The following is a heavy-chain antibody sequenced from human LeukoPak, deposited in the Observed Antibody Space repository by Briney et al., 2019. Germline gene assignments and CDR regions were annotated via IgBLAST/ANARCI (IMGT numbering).Heavy chain of an antibody. CDR1: GYTFTSYG. J-gene: IGHJ5*02. D-gene: IGHD3-10*01. V-gene: IGHV1-18*01. Sequence: ASVKVSCKASGYTFTSYGISWVRQAPGQGPEWMGWISAYNGNTNYAQKFQGRVTMTTDTSTSTAYMELRSLRSDDTAVYYCARTYYYGSDPFDPWGQGTLVTVSS. CDR3: ARTYYYGSDPFDP. CDR2: ISAYNGNT.